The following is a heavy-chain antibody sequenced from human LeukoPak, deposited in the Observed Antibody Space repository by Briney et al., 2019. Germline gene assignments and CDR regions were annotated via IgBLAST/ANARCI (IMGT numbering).Heavy chain of an antibody. CDR2: INPNSGGT. Sequence: EASVKVSCKASGYTFTNYDINWVRQATGQGLEWMGWINPNSGGTNYAQKFQGWVTMTRDTSISTAYMELSRLRSDDTAVYYCARDKGSYGGTNFDYWGQGTLVTVSS. V-gene: IGHV1-2*04. CDR1: GYTFTNYD. CDR3: ARDKGSYGGTNFDY. J-gene: IGHJ4*02. D-gene: IGHD4-23*01.